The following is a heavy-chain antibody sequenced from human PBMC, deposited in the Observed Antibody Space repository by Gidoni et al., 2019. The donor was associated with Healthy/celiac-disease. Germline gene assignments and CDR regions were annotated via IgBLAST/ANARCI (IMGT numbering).Heavy chain of an antibody. CDR1: GCTFRSYA. CDR3: ASGWELLGCLDY. J-gene: IGHJ4*02. CDR2: ISSNGGST. Sequence: EVQLVQSGRGLVQPGGSLRLSCPASGCTFRSYAMHWVRQAPGKGLEYVSAISSNGGSTYYASSVKGRFTISRDNSKNTLYLQMGSLRAEDMAVYYCASGWELLGCLDYWGQGTLVTVSS. V-gene: IGHV3-64*01. D-gene: IGHD1-26*01.